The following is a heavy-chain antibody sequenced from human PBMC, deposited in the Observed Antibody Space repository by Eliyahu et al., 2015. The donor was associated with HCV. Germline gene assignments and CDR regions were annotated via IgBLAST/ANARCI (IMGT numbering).Heavy chain of an antibody. CDR2: ISYDGSNK. Sequence: QVQLVESGGGVVHPGRSLRLSCAASGFTFSSYGMHWVRQAPGKGLEWVAVISYDGSNKYYADSVKGRFTISRDNSKNTLYLQMNSLRAEDTAVYYCAKHHYGELLNWFDPWGQGTLVTVSS. J-gene: IGHJ5*02. D-gene: IGHD3-10*01. CDR1: GFTFSSYG. V-gene: IGHV3-30*18. CDR3: AKHHYGELLNWFDP.